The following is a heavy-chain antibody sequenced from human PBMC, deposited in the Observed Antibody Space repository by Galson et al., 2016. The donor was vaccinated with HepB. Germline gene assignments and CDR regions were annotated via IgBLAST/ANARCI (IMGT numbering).Heavy chain of an antibody. J-gene: IGHJ4*02. CDR3: ARGVDKTMAIDY. D-gene: IGHD5-18*01. CDR1: GYTFTNYY. Sequence: SVKVSCKASGYTFTNYYMHWVRQAPGQGLEWMGIINPTDGPPSYPQKFQGRVTMTRDTATSTVYMELSSLTSEDTAVYYCARGVDKTMAIDYWGQGTLVTVSS. V-gene: IGHV1-46*01. CDR2: INPTDGPP.